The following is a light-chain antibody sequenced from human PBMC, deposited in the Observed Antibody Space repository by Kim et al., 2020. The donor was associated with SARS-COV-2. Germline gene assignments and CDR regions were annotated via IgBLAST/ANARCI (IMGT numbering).Light chain of an antibody. V-gene: IGLV10-54*04. J-gene: IGLJ3*02. CDR2: RNN. Sequence: RQTATLTCTGTSSNVGNEGAAWLQQLQGHPPKRLSYRNNNRPSGLSERFSASRSGDTASLTITGLQPEDEADYFCSSWDSSLSAWVFGGGTRLTVL. CDR1: SSNVGNEG. CDR3: SSWDSSLSAWV.